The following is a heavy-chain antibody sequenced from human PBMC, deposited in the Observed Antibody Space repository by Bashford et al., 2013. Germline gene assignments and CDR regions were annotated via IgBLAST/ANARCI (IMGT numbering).Heavy chain of an antibody. D-gene: IGHD3-16*01. CDR1: GYTLTSYF. CDR3: AREPPHTLYFDH. V-gene: IGHV1-46*01. J-gene: IGHJ4*02. Sequence: ASVKVSCKASGYTLTSYFIHWVRQAPGQGLEWMGIFNPTGGTTTYAQKFQGRVTMTSDTPTSTVYMELSSLRSEDTAVYYCAREPPHTLYFDHWGQGTLVTVSS. CDR2: FNPTGGTT.